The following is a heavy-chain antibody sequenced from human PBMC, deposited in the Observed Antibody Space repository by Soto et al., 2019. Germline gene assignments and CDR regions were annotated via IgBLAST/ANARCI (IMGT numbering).Heavy chain of an antibody. Sequence: QVQLVQSGAEVKKPGASVKVSCKASGYTFTGYYMHWVRQAPGQGLEWMGWINPNSGGTNYAQKLQGRVTMTRDTSISTAYMELSRLRSDDTAVYCCARDKYYDFWSGYFGRNYYYGKDVWGQGTTVTVSS. CDR1: GYTFTGYY. CDR2: INPNSGGT. CDR3: ARDKYYDFWSGYFGRNYYYGKDV. J-gene: IGHJ6*02. D-gene: IGHD3-3*01. V-gene: IGHV1-2*02.